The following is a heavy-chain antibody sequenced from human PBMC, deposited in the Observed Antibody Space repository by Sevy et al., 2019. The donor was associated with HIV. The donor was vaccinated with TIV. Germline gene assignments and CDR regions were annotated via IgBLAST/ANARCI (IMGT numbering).Heavy chain of an antibody. CDR2: IKQDGSEK. CDR1: GFTFSSYW. CDR3: ARALVVVPAATQGY. Sequence: GSLRLSCAASGFTFSSYWMSWVRQAPGKGLEWVANIKQDGSEKYYVDSVKGRFTISRDNAKNSLYLQMNSLRAEDTAVYYCARALVVVPAATQGYWGQGTLVTVSS. J-gene: IGHJ4*02. V-gene: IGHV3-7*01. D-gene: IGHD2-2*01.